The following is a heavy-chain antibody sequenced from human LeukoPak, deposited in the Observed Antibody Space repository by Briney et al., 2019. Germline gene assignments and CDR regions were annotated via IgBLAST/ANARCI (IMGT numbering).Heavy chain of an antibody. J-gene: IGHJ4*02. CDR3: ARDFDIGYFDS. Sequence: ASVKVSCKASTLIGHYIHWVRQAPGQGLEWMGWIKPDNGETYYAPKFQGRVTLTRDTSQITVYMELRSLKSDDTAFYYCARDFDIGYFDSWGQGTLVTVSS. V-gene: IGHV1-2*02. CDR1: TLIGHY. CDR2: IKPDNGET. D-gene: IGHD2-15*01.